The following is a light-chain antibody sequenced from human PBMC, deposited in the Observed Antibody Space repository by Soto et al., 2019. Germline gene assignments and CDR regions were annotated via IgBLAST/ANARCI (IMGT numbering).Light chain of an antibody. CDR3: QQFHISRT. CDR1: QSLNARY. J-gene: IGKJ1*01. CDR2: GAS. Sequence: VLTRSTGTLSLSPGERATLYCRSSQSLNARYLAWYQVKPGQAPRLLFYGASSRATGIPDRFIGSGSGTDFTLTITGLEPEDFAVYYCQQFHISRTFGQGTNVDIK. V-gene: IGKV3-20*01.